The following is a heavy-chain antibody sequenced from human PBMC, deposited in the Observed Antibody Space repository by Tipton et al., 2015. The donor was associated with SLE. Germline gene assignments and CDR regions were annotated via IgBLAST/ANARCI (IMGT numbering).Heavy chain of an antibody. CDR1: GGSISSGSDY. CDR2: IYARGGT. J-gene: IGHJ5*02. Sequence: TLSLTCTVSGGSISSGSDYWSWIRQPAGRGLEWIGRIYARGGTNYNPSLKSRVTISVDTSKNQFSLKLTSVTAADTAVYYCARDRWESFYWFDPWSQGTLVTVSS. V-gene: IGHV4-61*02. D-gene: IGHD1-26*01. CDR3: ARDRWESFYWFDP.